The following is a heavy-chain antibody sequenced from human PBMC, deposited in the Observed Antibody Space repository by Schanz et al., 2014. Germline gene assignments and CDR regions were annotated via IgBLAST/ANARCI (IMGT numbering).Heavy chain of an antibody. J-gene: IGHJ4*02. CDR3: ARAFGGYDPAGALDY. CDR1: GYTFSDSY. CDR2: INPDSGDT. Sequence: QVQLVQSGPEVKKPGASVKVSCKASGYTFSDSYVHWVRQAPGQGLEWMGWINPDSGDTNFAQKFQGWVTMTRDKSITTAYMELSRLKSDDTAVYYCARAFGGYDPAGALDYWGQGTLVTVSS. D-gene: IGHD5-12*01. V-gene: IGHV1-2*04.